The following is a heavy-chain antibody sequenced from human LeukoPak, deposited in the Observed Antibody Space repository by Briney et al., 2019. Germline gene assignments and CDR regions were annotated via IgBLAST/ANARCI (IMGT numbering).Heavy chain of an antibody. Sequence: GGSLRLSCAASGFTFSSHAMHWVRQAPGKGLEWVSVISYDGSNKYYADSVKGRFTISRDNSKNTLYLQMNSLRAEDTAVYYCARESGHPPFYYYYYYMDVWGKGTTVTVSS. CDR1: GFTFSSHA. J-gene: IGHJ6*03. V-gene: IGHV3-30*04. CDR3: ARESGHPPFYYYYYYMDV. CDR2: ISYDGSNK.